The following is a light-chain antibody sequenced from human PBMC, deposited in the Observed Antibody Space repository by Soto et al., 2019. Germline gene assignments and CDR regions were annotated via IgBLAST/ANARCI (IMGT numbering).Light chain of an antibody. V-gene: IGKV1-8*01. CDR2: AAS. CDR1: QGISSY. CDR3: QQYYSYSYT. Sequence: AIRMTQSPSSFSASTGDRVTITCRASQGISSYLAWYQQKPGKAPKLLIYAASTLQSGDPSRFSGSGSGTDFTLTISCLQSEDFATYYCQQYYSYSYTCGQGTKLEIK. J-gene: IGKJ2*01.